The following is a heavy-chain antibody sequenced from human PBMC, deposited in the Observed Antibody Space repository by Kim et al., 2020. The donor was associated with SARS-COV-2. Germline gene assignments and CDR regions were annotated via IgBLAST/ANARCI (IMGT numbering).Heavy chain of an antibody. D-gene: IGHD2-15*01. V-gene: IGHV3-23*01. CDR2: IVGSRGDT. CDR1: GFTFNNYA. Sequence: GGSLRLSCAASGFTFNNYAMNWVRQAPGKGLEWVSSIVGSRGDTYHADSVQGRFTISRDNSKNTLYLQMNSLRAEDTAVYYCAKGTAISCSGNICYPFYYWGQGTLVTVSS. CDR3: AKGTAISCSGNICYPFYY. J-gene: IGHJ4*02.